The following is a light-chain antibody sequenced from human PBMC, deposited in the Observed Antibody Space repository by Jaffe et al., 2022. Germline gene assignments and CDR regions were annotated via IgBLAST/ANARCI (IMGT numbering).Light chain of an antibody. CDR2: GAS. Sequence: EIVLTQSPGTLSLSPGERATLSCRASQRINNRCLAWYQHRPGQAPRLLIYGASTRATGIPDRFSGSGSGTYFTLIISRLEPEDFAVYVCQQYDISPVTFGQGTTLEIK. V-gene: IGKV3-20*01. J-gene: IGKJ2*01. CDR1: QRINNRC. CDR3: QQYDISPVT.